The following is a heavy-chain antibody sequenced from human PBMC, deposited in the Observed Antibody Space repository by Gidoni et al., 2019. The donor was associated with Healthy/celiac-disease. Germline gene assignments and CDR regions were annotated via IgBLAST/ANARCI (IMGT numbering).Heavy chain of an antibody. J-gene: IGHJ4*02. D-gene: IGHD3-16*01. CDR2: IWYDGRNK. CDR1: GCTFSSYG. CDR3: ARDGAPFRVGPFDY. Sequence: QVQLVESGEGVGQPGRALRLPCAASGCTFSSYGMHWGRQAPGKGLEWVAVIWYDGRNKSYADSVKGRFTISRDNSKNTLYLQMNSLRAEDTAVYYCARDGAPFRVGPFDYWGQGTLVTVSS. V-gene: IGHV3-33*08.